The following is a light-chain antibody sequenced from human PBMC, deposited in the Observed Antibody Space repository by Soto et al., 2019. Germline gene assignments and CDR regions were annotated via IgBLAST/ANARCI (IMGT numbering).Light chain of an antibody. J-gene: IGKJ1*01. CDR3: QQYYNWWT. Sequence: DIQMTQSPSTLPASVGDRVTITCRASQTISSWLAWYQQKPGKAPKLLIYKASTLKSGVPSRFSGSGSGTEFTLTISSLQSEDFAVYHCQQYYNWWTFGQGTKVDIK. V-gene: IGKV1-5*03. CDR2: KAS. CDR1: QTISSW.